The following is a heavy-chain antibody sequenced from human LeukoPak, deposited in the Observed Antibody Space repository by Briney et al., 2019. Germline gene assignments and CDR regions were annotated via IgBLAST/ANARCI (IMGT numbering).Heavy chain of an antibody. V-gene: IGHV3-66*01. J-gene: IGHJ4*02. Sequence: GGSLRLSCAASGFTVSNSYMSWVRQAPGKGLEWVSVIYSGGPTFYADSVKGRFTISRDNSKNTLFLQMNSLRAEDTAVYYCARDWGSVHGGAYYFEHWGQGTLVTVSS. CDR3: ARDWGSVHGGAYYFEH. CDR1: GFTVSNSY. CDR2: IYSGGPT. D-gene: IGHD3-16*01.